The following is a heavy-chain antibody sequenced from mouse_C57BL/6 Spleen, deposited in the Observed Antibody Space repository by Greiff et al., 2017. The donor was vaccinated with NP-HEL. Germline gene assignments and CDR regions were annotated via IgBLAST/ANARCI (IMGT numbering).Heavy chain of an antibody. D-gene: IGHD2-1*01. CDR1: GYTFTSYW. V-gene: IGHV1-50*01. J-gene: IGHJ1*03. CDR3: ARWDPEYGNYGGYFDV. Sequence: VQLQQPGAELVKPGASVKLSCKASGYTFTSYWMQWVKQRPGQGLEWIGEIDPSDSYTNYNQKFKGKATLTVDTSSSTAYMRLSSLPSEDSSVYYCARWDPEYGNYGGYFDVWGTGTTVTVSS. CDR2: IDPSDSYT.